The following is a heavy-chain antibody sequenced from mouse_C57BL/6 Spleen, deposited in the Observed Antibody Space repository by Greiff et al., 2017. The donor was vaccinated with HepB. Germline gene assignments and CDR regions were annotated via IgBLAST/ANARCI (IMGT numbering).Heavy chain of an antibody. Sequence: EVQGVESGGGLVKPGGSLKLSCAASGFTFSSYAMSWVRQTPEKRLEWVATISDGGSYTYYPDNVKGRFTISRDNAKNNLYLQMSHLKSEDTAMYYCARDLYSNHGYFDVWGTGTTVTVSS. CDR1: GFTFSSYA. D-gene: IGHD2-5*01. CDR2: ISDGGSYT. CDR3: ARDLYSNHGYFDV. J-gene: IGHJ1*03. V-gene: IGHV5-4*01.